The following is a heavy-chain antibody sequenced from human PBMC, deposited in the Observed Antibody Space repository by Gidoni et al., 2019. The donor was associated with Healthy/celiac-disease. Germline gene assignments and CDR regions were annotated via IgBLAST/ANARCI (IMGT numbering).Heavy chain of an antibody. V-gene: IGHV3-48*01. CDR1: GFTFSSYS. CDR3: AREGYDYVWGSYRLNDY. J-gene: IGHJ4*02. Sequence: VQLVESGGGLVQPGGSLRVSCAPSGFTFSSYSMNWVRQAPGKGREWVSYISSSSSTIDYADSVKGRFTISRDNAKNSLYLQMNSLRAEDTAVYYCAREGYDYVWGSYRLNDYWGQGTLVTVSS. CDR2: ISSSSSTI. D-gene: IGHD3-16*02.